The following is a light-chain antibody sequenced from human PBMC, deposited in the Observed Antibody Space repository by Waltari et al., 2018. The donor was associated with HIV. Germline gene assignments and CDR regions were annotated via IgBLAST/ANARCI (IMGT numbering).Light chain of an antibody. CDR2: KHT. J-gene: IGLJ2*01. V-gene: IGLV3-25*03. Sequence: SYELAQPPSVSASPGQTARIPCSGDALPKKYAYWYQQKPGQATWVIIYKHTERPSGIPERFSGSSSGTTVTLTISGVQAEDEADYYCQSADTNAYVVFGGGTKLTVL. CDR1: ALPKKY. CDR3: QSADTNAYVV.